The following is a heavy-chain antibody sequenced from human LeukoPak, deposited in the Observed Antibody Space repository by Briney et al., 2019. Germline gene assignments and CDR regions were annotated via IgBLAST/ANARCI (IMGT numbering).Heavy chain of an antibody. J-gene: IGHJ4*02. V-gene: IGHV1-2*02. Sequence: ASVKVSCEASGYTFTGYYMHWVRQAPGQGLEWMGWINPSSGGTNYAQKFQGGVTMTRDTSISTAYMELSRLRSDDTAVYYCARDGYGDYLEYFDSWGQGTLVTVSS. CDR2: INPSSGGT. CDR3: ARDGYGDYLEYFDS. CDR1: GYTFTGYY. D-gene: IGHD4-17*01.